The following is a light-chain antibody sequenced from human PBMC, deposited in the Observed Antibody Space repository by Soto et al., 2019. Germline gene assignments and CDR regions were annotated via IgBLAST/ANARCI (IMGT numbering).Light chain of an antibody. J-gene: IGLJ1*01. V-gene: IGLV2-14*01. CDR2: EVS. Sequence: HSALTQPASVSGSPGQSITISCTGTSSDVGGYKYVSWYQQHPGKAPKLMIYEVSNRPSGVSNRFSGSKSGNTASLTISGLQAEDEADYYCSSYTSTSTFVFGTGTKLTVL. CDR1: SSDVGGYKY. CDR3: SSYTSTSTFV.